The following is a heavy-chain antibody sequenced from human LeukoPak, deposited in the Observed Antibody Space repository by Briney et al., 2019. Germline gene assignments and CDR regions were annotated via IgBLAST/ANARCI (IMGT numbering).Heavy chain of an antibody. CDR2: IGSAKNT. V-gene: IGHV3-23*01. D-gene: IGHD3-3*01. CDR3: ARSLEWNLVGFDP. Sequence: GGSLRLSCVASGFTFNTSALRRGRQAPGRGLEWVSFIGSAKNTNYADSVKGRFTISRDNSKNTLYLHMSSLRAEDTALYYCARSLEWNLVGFDPWGQGTLVTVSS. CDR1: GFTFNTSA. J-gene: IGHJ5*02.